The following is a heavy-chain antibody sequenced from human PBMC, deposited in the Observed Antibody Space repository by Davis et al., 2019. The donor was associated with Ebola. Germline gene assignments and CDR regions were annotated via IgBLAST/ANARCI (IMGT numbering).Heavy chain of an antibody. Sequence: GESLKISCAASGFTCSSYWMSWVRQAPGKGLEWVANIKQDGSEKYYVDSVKGRFTISRDNAKNSLYLQMNSLRAEDTAVYYCARDRYSYGYSDQDYWGQGTLVTVSS. CDR1: GFTCSSYW. CDR3: ARDRYSYGYSDQDY. CDR2: IKQDGSEK. J-gene: IGHJ4*02. D-gene: IGHD5-18*01. V-gene: IGHV3-7*03.